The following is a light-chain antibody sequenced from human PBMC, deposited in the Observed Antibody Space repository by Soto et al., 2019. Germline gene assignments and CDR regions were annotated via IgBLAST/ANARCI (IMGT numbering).Light chain of an antibody. V-gene: IGLV1-40*01. CDR2: GNS. J-gene: IGLJ3*02. CDR3: QSYDSSLSGSV. CDR1: SSNIGAGYH. Sequence: QPVLTQPPSVSGAPGQRVTISCTGSSSNIGAGYHVHWYQQLPGTAPKFLIYGNSNRPSGVPDRFSGSKSGTSASLAITGLQAEDEADYYCQSYDSSLSGSVFGGGTQLTVL.